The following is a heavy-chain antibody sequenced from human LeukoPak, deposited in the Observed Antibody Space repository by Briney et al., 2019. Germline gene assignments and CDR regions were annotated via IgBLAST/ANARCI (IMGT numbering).Heavy chain of an antibody. CDR2: IYTSGST. D-gene: IGHD3-3*01. V-gene: IGHV4-4*07. CDR1: GGSFSSYY. Sequence: SETLSLTCTVSGGSFSSYYWSWIRQPAGKGLEWIGRIYTSGSTNYNPSLKSRVTMSVDTSKNQFSLKLSSVTAADTAVYYCAREGALRFLEWLPRLAFDYWGQGTLVTVSS. J-gene: IGHJ4*02. CDR3: AREGALRFLEWLPRLAFDY.